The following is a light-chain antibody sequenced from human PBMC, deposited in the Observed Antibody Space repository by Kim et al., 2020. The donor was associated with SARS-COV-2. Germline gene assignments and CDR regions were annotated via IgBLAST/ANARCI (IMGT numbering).Light chain of an antibody. V-gene: IGKV1-5*01. Sequence: ASVGDRVTITCRASQSISSWLAWYQQLPGKAPRLLISDASSLESGVPSRFSGSGSGREFTLTISNLQPEDFATYYCQQYEDKTWTFGQGTKVDIK. CDR2: DAS. CDR3: QQYEDKTWT. CDR1: QSISSW. J-gene: IGKJ1*01.